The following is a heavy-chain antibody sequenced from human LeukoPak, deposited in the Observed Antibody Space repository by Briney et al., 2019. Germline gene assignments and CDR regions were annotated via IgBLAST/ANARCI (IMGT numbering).Heavy chain of an antibody. CDR3: ARDTAMVQGYYYYYMDV. CDR1: GFTFSSYW. V-gene: IGHV3-74*01. Sequence: GGSLRLSCAASGFTFSSYWMHWVRQAPGKGLVWVSRINSDGSSTSYADSVKGRFTISRDNAKNTLYLQMNSLRAEDTAVYYCARDTAMVQGYYYYYMDVWGKGTTVTVSS. J-gene: IGHJ6*03. D-gene: IGHD5-18*01. CDR2: INSDGSST.